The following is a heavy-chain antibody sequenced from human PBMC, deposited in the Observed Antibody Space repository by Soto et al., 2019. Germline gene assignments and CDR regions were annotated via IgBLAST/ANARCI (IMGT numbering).Heavy chain of an antibody. V-gene: IGHV1-69*13. J-gene: IGHJ6*02. CDR1: GYTFTSYG. Sequence: SVKVSCKASGYTFTSYGISWVRQAPGQGLEWMGGIIPIFGKANYAQKFQGRVTITADESTSTAYMELSSLRSEDTAVYYCARDTHNYYDSSGYPGPYYGMDVWGQGTTVTVSS. CDR3: ARDTHNYYDSSGYPGPYYGMDV. CDR2: IIPIFGKA. D-gene: IGHD3-22*01.